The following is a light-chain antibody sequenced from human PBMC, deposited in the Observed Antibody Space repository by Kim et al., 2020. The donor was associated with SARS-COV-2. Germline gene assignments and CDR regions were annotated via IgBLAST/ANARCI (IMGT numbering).Light chain of an antibody. CDR2: SDN. J-gene: IGLJ3*02. V-gene: IGLV1-44*01. CDR1: SSNIGSNT. Sequence: PGQRVIISCSGSSSNIGSNTVNWYQQLPGRAPKLLIYSDNQRPSGVPDRFSGSTSGTSASLTISGLQSEDEADYYCAAWDDSRPWVFGGGTKLTVL. CDR3: AAWDDSRPWV.